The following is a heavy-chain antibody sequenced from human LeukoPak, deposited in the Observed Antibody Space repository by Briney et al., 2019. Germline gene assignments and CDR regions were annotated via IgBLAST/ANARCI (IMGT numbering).Heavy chain of an antibody. J-gene: IGHJ5*02. CDR1: GGSISSGGYY. V-gene: IGHV4-31*03. CDR2: IYYSGST. Sequence: SETLSLTCTVSGGSISSGGYYWSWIRQHPGKGLEWIGYIYYSGSTYYNPSLKSRVTISVDTSKNQFSLKLSSVTAADTAVYYCARSTFGWFDPWGQGTLVTVSS. CDR3: ARSTFGWFDP. D-gene: IGHD2/OR15-2a*01.